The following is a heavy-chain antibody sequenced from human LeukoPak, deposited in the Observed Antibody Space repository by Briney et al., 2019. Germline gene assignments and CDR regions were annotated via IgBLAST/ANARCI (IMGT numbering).Heavy chain of an antibody. CDR1: GGSFSGYY. V-gene: IGHV4-34*01. D-gene: IGHD4-23*01. CDR2: INHSGST. CDR3: ARSTAYGGNPPGGLYFDY. Sequence: SETLSLTCAVYGGSFSGYYWSWIRQPPGKGLEWIGEINHSGSTNYNLSLKSRVTISVDTSKNQFSLKLSSVTAADTAVYYCARSTAYGGNPPGGLYFDYWGQGTLVTVSS. J-gene: IGHJ4*02.